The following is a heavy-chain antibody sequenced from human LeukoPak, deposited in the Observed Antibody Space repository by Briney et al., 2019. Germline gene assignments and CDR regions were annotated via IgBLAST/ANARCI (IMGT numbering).Heavy chain of an antibody. Sequence: GGSLRLSCAASGLTFSIHWMNWVRQAPGKGLECVANINQDGSDKYYVDSVKGRFTISRDNAKNSLYLQMNSLRAEDTAVYYCARGHWGLDCWGQGTLVTVSS. CDR2: INQDGSDK. V-gene: IGHV3-7*04. D-gene: IGHD3-16*01. CDR1: GLTFSIHW. CDR3: ARGHWGLDC. J-gene: IGHJ4*02.